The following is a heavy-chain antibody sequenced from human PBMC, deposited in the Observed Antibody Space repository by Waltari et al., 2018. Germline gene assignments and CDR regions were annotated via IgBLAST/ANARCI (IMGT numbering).Heavy chain of an antibody. D-gene: IGHD4-17*01. CDR3: VRHEGTRTTARAHFDS. CDR2: IFFSVIT. CDR1: GGSITSGDYS. V-gene: IGHV4-39*01. J-gene: IGHJ4*02. Sequence: QLQLQDSGPGLVKPSETLSLSCTVSGGSITSGDYSWGWIRQSPGKGLEWIGGIFFSVITYYNPSLKSRLAISVDTSKNQFSLKLSSVTAADTAVYYCVRHEGTRTTARAHFDSWGQGTLVAVSS.